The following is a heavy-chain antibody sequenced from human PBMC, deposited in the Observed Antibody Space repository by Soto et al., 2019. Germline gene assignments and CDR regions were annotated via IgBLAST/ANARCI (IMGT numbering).Heavy chain of an antibody. J-gene: IGHJ6*02. CDR3: EKTRGGGLYAYFNVDV. Sequence: PGGSLRLSCAASGLTFSSYGMTWVRQAPGKGLEWVSSISGTGNSTFYTDSVKGRFTISRDNSKNTLYLQMNALRAEDTAVYLCEKTRGGGLYAYFNVDVWGQGSTVTVSS. D-gene: IGHD2-2*01. V-gene: IGHV3-23*01. CDR1: GLTFSSYG. CDR2: ISGTGNST.